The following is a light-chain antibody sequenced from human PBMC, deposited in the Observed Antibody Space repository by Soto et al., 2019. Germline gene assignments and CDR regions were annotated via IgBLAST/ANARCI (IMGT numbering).Light chain of an antibody. CDR3: SSYTISDTLV. J-gene: IGLJ2*01. Sequence: QSALTQPASVSGSPGQSITISCTGTSSDVGLFNYVSCYQLHPGKAPKLMIYDVTNRPSGVSNRFSGSKSGNSASLTISGLQAEDEADYCCSSYTISDTLVFGRGTKLTVL. CDR1: SSDVGLFNY. V-gene: IGLV2-14*03. CDR2: DVT.